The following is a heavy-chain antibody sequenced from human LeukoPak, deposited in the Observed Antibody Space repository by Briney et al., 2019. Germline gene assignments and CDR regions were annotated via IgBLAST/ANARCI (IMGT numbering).Heavy chain of an antibody. J-gene: IGHJ3*02. V-gene: IGHV4-59*01. CDR2: IYYSGST. D-gene: IGHD4-17*01. CDR3: ARIPTDYGYAFDI. CDR1: GGSISSYY. Sequence: SETLSLTCTVSGGSISSYYWSWIRQPPGKGLEWIGYIYYSGSTNYNPSLKSRVTISVDTSKNQFSLKLSSVTAADTAVYYCARIPTDYGYAFDIWGQGTMVTVSS.